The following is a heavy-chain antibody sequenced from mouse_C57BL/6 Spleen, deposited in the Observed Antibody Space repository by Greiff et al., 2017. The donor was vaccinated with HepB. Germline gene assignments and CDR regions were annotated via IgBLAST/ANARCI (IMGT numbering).Heavy chain of an antibody. D-gene: IGHD2-3*01. CDR1: GYTFTDYE. J-gene: IGHJ3*01. Sequence: VQLQESGAELVRPGASVTLSCKASGYTFTDYEMHWVKQTPVHGLEWIGAIDPETGGTAYNQKFKGKAILTADKSSSTAYMELRSLTSEDSAVYYYTRFYDGYYVNFNWGQGTLVTVSA. V-gene: IGHV1-15*01. CDR2: IDPETGGT. CDR3: TRFYDGYYVNFN.